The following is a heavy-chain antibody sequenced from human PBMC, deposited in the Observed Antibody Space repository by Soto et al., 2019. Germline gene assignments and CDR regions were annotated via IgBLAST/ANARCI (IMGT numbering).Heavy chain of an antibody. CDR1: GGSTSSDNY. V-gene: IGHV4-30-4*01. Sequence: PSETLSLTCTVSGGSTSSDNYWSWIRQPPGKGLEWIGHIYYSGNTDYNPSLKSRLAISIDTSKNQFSLKLSSVTAADTAVYFCAREGGESSDGLYYFDSWGMGSLVTV. CDR3: AREGGESSDGLYYFDS. J-gene: IGHJ4*02. CDR2: IYYSGNT. D-gene: IGHD3-16*01.